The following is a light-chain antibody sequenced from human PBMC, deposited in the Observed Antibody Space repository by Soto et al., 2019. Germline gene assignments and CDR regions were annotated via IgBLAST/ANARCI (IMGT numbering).Light chain of an antibody. CDR2: EVS. V-gene: IGLV2-23*02. CDR3: GPSAGSSGV. Sequence: QSALTQPASVSGSPGQSSTLSCTGNSSDVGSYNLVSWYQQQPGKAPKLMIYEVSKLPSGVSNRFSGSKSGNTASLTISGLQAEDEADYYCGPSAGSSGVFGGGTKLTVL. J-gene: IGLJ3*02. CDR1: SSDVGSYNL.